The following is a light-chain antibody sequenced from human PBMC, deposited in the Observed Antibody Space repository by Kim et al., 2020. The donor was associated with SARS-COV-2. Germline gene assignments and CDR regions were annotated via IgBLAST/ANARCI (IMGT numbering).Light chain of an antibody. Sequence: AAVGDRVTITCRASQSISSYLNWYQQKPGKAPKLLIYAASSLQSGVPSRFSGSGSGTDFTLTISSLQPEDFATYYCQQSYSTPRAFGQGTKVDIK. J-gene: IGKJ1*01. V-gene: IGKV1-39*01. CDR2: AAS. CDR1: QSISSY. CDR3: QQSYSTPRA.